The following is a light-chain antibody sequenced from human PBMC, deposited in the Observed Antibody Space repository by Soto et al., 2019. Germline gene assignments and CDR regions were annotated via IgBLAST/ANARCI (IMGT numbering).Light chain of an antibody. J-gene: IGLJ2*01. CDR3: QPYVTGVGGSI. CDR2: GNI. Sequence: QSVLTQPPSVSGAPGQRVAISCAGTSSNIGAGYDVHWYQHLPGTAPKLLIFGNINRPSGVPDRFSGAKSGTSASLAITGLQGADEGYYDCQPYVTGVGGSIFGGGT. CDR1: SSNIGAGYD. V-gene: IGLV1-40*01.